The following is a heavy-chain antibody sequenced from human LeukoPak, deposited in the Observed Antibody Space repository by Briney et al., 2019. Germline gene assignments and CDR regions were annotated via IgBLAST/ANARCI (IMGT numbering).Heavy chain of an antibody. CDR2: INSDGSST. Sequence: GGSLRLSCAASGFTFSSYWMHWVRQAPGKGLVWVSRINSDGSSTSYADSVKGRFTISRDNAKNTLYLQMNSLRAEDTAVYYCARGLYYDILTGYSADALDIWGQGTMVTVSS. CDR1: GFTFSSYW. V-gene: IGHV3-74*01. D-gene: IGHD3-9*01. CDR3: ARGLYYDILTGYSADALDI. J-gene: IGHJ3*02.